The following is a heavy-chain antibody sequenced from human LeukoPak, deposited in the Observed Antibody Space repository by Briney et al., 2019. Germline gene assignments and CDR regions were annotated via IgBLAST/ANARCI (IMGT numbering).Heavy chain of an antibody. V-gene: IGHV4-59*13. CDR1: GGSISSYY. Sequence: SETLSLTCTVSGGSISSYYWSWIRQPPGRGLQWIGDIYYSGSTNYNPSLKSRVTISVDTSKNQFSLRLTSVTAADTAVYYCAREGMAVGFARFPIFNYLGQGTLVTVSS. CDR2: IYYSGST. D-gene: IGHD6-19*01. CDR3: AREGMAVGFARFPIFNY. J-gene: IGHJ4*02.